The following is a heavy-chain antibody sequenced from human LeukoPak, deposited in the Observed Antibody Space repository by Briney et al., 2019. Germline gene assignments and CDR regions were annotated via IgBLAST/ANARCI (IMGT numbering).Heavy chain of an antibody. D-gene: IGHD6-13*01. Sequence: GGSLRLSCAASGFTFINHEMNWVRQAPGKGLEWVSHISSSSTNLYYADSVKGRFTTSRDNAKNSLYLQMNSLRAEDTAVYYCARDPGYSGFSGAFDIWGQGTMVTVSS. V-gene: IGHV3-48*03. CDR1: GFTFINHE. J-gene: IGHJ3*02. CDR3: ARDPGYSGFSGAFDI. CDR2: ISSSSTNL.